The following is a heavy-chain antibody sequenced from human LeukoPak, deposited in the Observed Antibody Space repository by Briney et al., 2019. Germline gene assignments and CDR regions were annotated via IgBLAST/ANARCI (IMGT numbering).Heavy chain of an antibody. V-gene: IGHV4-59*01. CDR1: GGSISSYY. J-gene: IGHJ3*02. Sequence: SETLSLTCTVSGGSISSYYWSWIRQPPGKGLEWIGYIYYSGSTNYNPSLKSRVTISVDTSKNQFSLKLSSVTAADTAVYYCARVELHPTDDAFGIWGQGTMVTVSS. CDR2: IYYSGST. CDR3: ARVELHPTDDAFGI. D-gene: IGHD1-7*01.